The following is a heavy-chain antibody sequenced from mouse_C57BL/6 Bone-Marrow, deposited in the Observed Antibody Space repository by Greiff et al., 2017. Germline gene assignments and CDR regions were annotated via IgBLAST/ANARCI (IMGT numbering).Heavy chain of an antibody. Sequence: EVQLQESGPVLVKPGASVKMSCKASGYTFTDYYMNWVKQSHGKSLEWIGVINPYNGGTSYNRKFKGKATLTVDKSSSTAYMELNSLTSEDSAVYYCARPSYYYGSSYFDYWGQGTTLTVSS. V-gene: IGHV1-19*01. D-gene: IGHD1-1*01. CDR3: ARPSYYYGSSYFDY. CDR2: INPYNGGT. J-gene: IGHJ2*01. CDR1: GYTFTDYY.